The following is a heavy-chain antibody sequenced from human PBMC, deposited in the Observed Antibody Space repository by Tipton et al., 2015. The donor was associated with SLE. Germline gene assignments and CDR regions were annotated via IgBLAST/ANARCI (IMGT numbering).Heavy chain of an antibody. D-gene: IGHD6-19*01. CDR2: ISYSGGT. Sequence: TLSLTCSVSGGSISSNYWIWIRQPPGKGLEWIGYISYSGGTNYNPSLKSRVTISLDPSKNHFSLNLISATAADTAVYYCARDGPVDHDAFDIWGQGTMVTVSS. J-gene: IGHJ3*02. V-gene: IGHV4-59*01. CDR1: GGSISSNY. CDR3: ARDGPVDHDAFDI.